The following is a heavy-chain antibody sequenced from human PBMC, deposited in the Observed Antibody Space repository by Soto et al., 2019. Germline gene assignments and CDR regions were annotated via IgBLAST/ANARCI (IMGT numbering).Heavy chain of an antibody. V-gene: IGHV1-18*01. D-gene: IGHD3-3*01. CDR3: ARDKFDFWSVYYGSRDQNDY. CDR2: ISAYNGNT. Sequence: GASVKVSCKASGYTFTSYGISWVRQAPGQGLEWMGWISAYNGNTNYAQKLQGRVTMTTDTSTSTAYMELRSLRSDDTAVYYCARDKFDFWSVYYGSRDQNDYWGQGTLVTVSS. J-gene: IGHJ4*02. CDR1: GYTFTSYG.